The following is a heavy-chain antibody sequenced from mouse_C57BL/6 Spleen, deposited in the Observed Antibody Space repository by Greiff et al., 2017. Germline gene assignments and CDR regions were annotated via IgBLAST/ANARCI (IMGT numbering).Heavy chain of an antibody. D-gene: IGHD6-1*01. Sequence: VQLKESGPELVKPGASVKISCKASGYAFSSSWMNWVKQRPGKGLEWIGRIYPGDGDTNYNGKFKGKATLTADKSSSTAYMQLSSLTSEDSAVYFCARWASSLFDYWGQGTTLTVSS. CDR1: GYAFSSSW. CDR3: ARWASSLFDY. V-gene: IGHV1-82*01. CDR2: IYPGDGDT. J-gene: IGHJ2*01.